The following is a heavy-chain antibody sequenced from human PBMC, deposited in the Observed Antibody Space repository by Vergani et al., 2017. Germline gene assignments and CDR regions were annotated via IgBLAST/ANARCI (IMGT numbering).Heavy chain of an antibody. J-gene: IGHJ4*02. CDR2: INPSGGHT. Sequence: QVQLVQSGAEVKKSGASVKFSCKTSGYPFSNYYMHWFRQAPGQGLEWLGIINPSGGHTNYPQKFQGRVTMTRDTSTSTVYMELSSLRSEDTAIYYCARGDYGILTGYRYWGQGTLVTGSA. CDR1: GYPFSNYY. CDR3: ARGDYGILTGYRY. D-gene: IGHD3-9*01. V-gene: IGHV1-46*03.